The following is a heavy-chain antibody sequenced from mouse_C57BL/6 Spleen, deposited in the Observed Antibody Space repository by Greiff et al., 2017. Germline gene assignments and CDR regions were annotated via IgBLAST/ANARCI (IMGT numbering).Heavy chain of an antibody. CDR2: INPNNGGT. Sequence: VQLKESGPELVKPGASVKMSCKASGYTFTDYNMHWVKQSHGKSLEWIGYINPNNGGTSYNQKFKGKATLTVDKSSSTAYMELRSLTSEDSAVYYCARGGRSGWWAMDYWGQGTSVTVSS. V-gene: IGHV1-22*01. CDR1: GYTFTDYN. J-gene: IGHJ4*01. D-gene: IGHD3-2*02. CDR3: ARGGRSGWWAMDY.